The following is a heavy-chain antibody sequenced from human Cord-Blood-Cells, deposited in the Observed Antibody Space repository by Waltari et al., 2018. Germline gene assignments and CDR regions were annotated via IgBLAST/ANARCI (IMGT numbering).Heavy chain of an antibody. CDR1: GGSVRSGSYS. V-gene: IGHV4-61*01. CDR3: ATQTYSSSYYFDY. CDR2: IYYSGST. J-gene: IGHJ4*02. D-gene: IGHD6-6*01. Sequence: QVQLQESGPGLVKPSETLSLTCTVSGGSVRSGSYSWSWIRQPPGKGLEWIGYIYYSGSTNYNPSLKSRVTISVDTSKNQFSLKLSSVTAADTAVYYCATQTYSSSYYFDYWGQGTLVTVSS.